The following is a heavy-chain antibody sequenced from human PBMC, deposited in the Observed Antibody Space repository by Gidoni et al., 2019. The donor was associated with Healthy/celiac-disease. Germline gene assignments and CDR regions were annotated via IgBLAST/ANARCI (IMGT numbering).Heavy chain of an antibody. Sequence: QVPLQQWGAGLLKPSETLSLTCAVYGGSFSGYYWSWIRQPPGKGLEWIGEINHSGSTNYNPSLKSRVTISVDTSKNQFSLKLSSVTAADTAVYYWASGYYYDSSGYSPHFDYWGQGTLVTVSS. D-gene: IGHD3-22*01. CDR1: GGSFSGYY. V-gene: IGHV4-34*01. CDR3: ASGYYYDSSGYSPHFDY. CDR2: INHSGST. J-gene: IGHJ4*02.